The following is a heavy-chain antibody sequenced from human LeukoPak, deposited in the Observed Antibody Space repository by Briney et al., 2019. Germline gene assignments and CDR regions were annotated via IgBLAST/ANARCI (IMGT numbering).Heavy chain of an antibody. CDR3: VKDVGGSYAFDY. J-gene: IGHJ4*02. V-gene: IGHV3-64D*09. Sequence: GGSLRLSCSASGFTFSRYAMHWVRQAPGEGLEYVSGINDNGGRTHYGDTVKGRFSISRDNSKNTLHLQMSTLRAEDTALYYCVKDVGGSYAFDYWGQGILVTVAS. CDR1: GFTFSRYA. D-gene: IGHD1-26*01. CDR2: INDNGGRT.